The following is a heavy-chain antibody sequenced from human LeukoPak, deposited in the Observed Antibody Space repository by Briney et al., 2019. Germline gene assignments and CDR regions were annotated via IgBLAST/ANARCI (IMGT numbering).Heavy chain of an antibody. D-gene: IGHD1-26*01. Sequence: ASVKVSCRASGYTFTSYGISWVRQAPGQGLEWMGWISAYNGNTNYAQKLQGRVTMTTDTSTSTAYMELRSLRSDDTAVYYRARDQRGVGATPFDYWGQGTLVTVSS. CDR2: ISAYNGNT. CDR3: ARDQRGVGATPFDY. J-gene: IGHJ4*02. V-gene: IGHV1-18*01. CDR1: GYTFTSYG.